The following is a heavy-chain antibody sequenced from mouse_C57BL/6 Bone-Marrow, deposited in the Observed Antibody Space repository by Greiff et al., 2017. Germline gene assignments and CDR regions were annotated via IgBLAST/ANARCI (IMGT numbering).Heavy chain of an antibody. CDR2: INPYNGGT. CDR3: ARLLRSYFDY. V-gene: IGHV1-19*01. Sequence: EVMLVESGPVLVKPGASVKMSCKASGYTFTDYYMNWVKQSHGKSLEWIGVINPYNGGTSYNQKFKGKATLTVDKSSSTAYMELNSLTSEDSAVYYCARLLRSYFDYWGQGTTLTVSS. J-gene: IGHJ2*01. D-gene: IGHD1-1*01. CDR1: GYTFTDYY.